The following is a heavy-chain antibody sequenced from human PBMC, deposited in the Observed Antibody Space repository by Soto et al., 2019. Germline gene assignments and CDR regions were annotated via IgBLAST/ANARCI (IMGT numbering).Heavy chain of an antibody. CDR3: AKGRGGSGSLTPRVDF. V-gene: IGHV3-23*01. J-gene: IGHJ4*02. Sequence: EVQLLESGGGLVQPGGSLRLSCAASEFTFNNYAMTWVRQAPGKGLEWVSAISGGGDTTSYADSVKGRFTVSRDGSKNTLYPQMSSLRAEDTALYYCAKGRGGSGSLTPRVDFWGQGTLVTVSS. CDR1: EFTFNNYA. CDR2: ISGGGDTT. D-gene: IGHD3-10*01.